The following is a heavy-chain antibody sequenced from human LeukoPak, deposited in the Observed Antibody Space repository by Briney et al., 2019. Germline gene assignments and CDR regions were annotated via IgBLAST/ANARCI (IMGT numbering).Heavy chain of an antibody. CDR1: GGSSSGYY. D-gene: IGHD3-22*01. Sequence: SETLSLTCAVYGGSSSGYYWTWIRQTPEKGREWIGEMNPSGSTSYSKSLKRRVTISVDTSKDQFSLRMSSVTAADTAVYYCARGRQDVTMIVVVMTAVSYYLDGWGKGTTVTVS. CDR3: ARGRQDVTMIVVVMTAVSYYLDG. J-gene: IGHJ6*03. V-gene: IGHV4-34*01. CDR2: MNPSGST.